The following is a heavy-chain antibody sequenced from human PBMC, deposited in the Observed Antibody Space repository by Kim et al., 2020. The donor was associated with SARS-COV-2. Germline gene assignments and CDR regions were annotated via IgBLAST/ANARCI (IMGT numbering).Heavy chain of an antibody. CDR3: ARDQVRRGYFDY. CDR1: GGSVSSGSYY. CDR2: VYFDGRT. Sequence: SETLSLTCTVSGGSVSSGSYYWSWIRQSPGQGLEWIGHVYFDGRTDSNPSLQSRVTILLDTSKNQFSLKLRSATAADTAVYYCARDQVRRGYFDYWGQGT. D-gene: IGHD3-10*01. V-gene: IGHV4-61*01. J-gene: IGHJ4*02.